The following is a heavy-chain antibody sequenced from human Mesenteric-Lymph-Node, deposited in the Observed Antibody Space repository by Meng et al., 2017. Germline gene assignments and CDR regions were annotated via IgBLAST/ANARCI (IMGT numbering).Heavy chain of an antibody. Sequence: QVQLVQSGAEVKKPGSSVKVSCKASGGKFTSFVFNWVRQAPGQGLEWMGGIIPILGTTNYAEKFRGRLTISADTSARTAYMELTSLNFDDTAVYYCARLDLGLAHWGQGTLVTVSS. CDR3: ARLDLGLAH. V-gene: IGHV1-69*10. J-gene: IGHJ4*02. CDR1: GGKFTSFV. D-gene: IGHD3-16*01. CDR2: IIPILGTT.